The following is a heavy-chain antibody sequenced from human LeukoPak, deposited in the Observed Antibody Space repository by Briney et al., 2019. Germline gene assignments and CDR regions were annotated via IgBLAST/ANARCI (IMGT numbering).Heavy chain of an antibody. CDR1: GFTFDDYA. Sequence: GRSLRLSCAASGFTFDDYAMHWVRQAPGKGLEWVSGISWNSGSIGYADSVKGRFTISRDNAKNSLYLQMNSLRAEDTALYYCAKGVVVVVAATIGYWGQGTLVTVSS. J-gene: IGHJ4*02. CDR3: AKGVVVVVAATIGY. CDR2: ISWNSGSI. V-gene: IGHV3-9*01. D-gene: IGHD2-15*01.